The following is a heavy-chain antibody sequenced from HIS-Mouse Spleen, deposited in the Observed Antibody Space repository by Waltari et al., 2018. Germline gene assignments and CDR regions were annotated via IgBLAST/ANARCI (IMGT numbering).Heavy chain of an antibody. CDR1: DFTFISYC. J-gene: IGHJ5*02. CDR3: ARDLGYSSSSEVWFDP. D-gene: IGHD6-6*01. V-gene: IGHV3-74*01. CDR2: INSDGSST. Sequence: VQLVDSGGGFVQPGGSLRLSCAASDFTFISYCTPWVRHPAWKGLVWVSRINSDGSSTSYADSVKGRFTISRDNAKNTLYLQMNSLRAEDTAVYYCARDLGYSSSSEVWFDPWGQGTLVTVSS.